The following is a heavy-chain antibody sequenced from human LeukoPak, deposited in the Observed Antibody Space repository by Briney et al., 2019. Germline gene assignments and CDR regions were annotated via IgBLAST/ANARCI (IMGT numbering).Heavy chain of an antibody. D-gene: IGHD5-18*01. V-gene: IGHV1-69*05. Sequence: SVKVSCKASGGTFSSYAISWVRQAPGQGLEWMGGIIPIFGTANYAQKFQGRVTITTDESTSTAYMELSSLRSEDTAVYYCARGLPGYSYGLGAFDIWGQGTMVTVSS. CDR3: ARGLPGYSYGLGAFDI. J-gene: IGHJ3*02. CDR2: IIPIFGTA. CDR1: GGTFSSYA.